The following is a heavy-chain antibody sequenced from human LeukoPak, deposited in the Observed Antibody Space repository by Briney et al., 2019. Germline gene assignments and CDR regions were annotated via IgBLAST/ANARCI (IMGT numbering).Heavy chain of an antibody. J-gene: IGHJ4*02. CDR2: VIDSGKDR. V-gene: IGHV3-23*01. Sequence: GGSLRLSCAASGFSFSRNAMTWVRQAPGMGLKWVSSVIDSGKDRYYAGSVKGRFTISRDNSKDTLYLQMNSLRVEDTAVYYCAKGVVDRGADCWGQGALVTVSS. D-gene: IGHD2-15*01. CDR3: AKGVVDRGADC. CDR1: GFSFSRNA.